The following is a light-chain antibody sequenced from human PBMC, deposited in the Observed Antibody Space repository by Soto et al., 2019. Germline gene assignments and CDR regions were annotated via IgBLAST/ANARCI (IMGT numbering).Light chain of an antibody. J-gene: IGKJ1*01. V-gene: IGKV3D-15*01. CDR2: DTS. CDR3: QQYHNSPRT. Sequence: EIVMTQSPATLSVSPGERATLSCRASQSVSTNLAWYQQIPGQAPRLLIYDTSTRATGIPDRFSGSGSGTDFTLTISRLEPEDFAVYSCQQYHNSPRTFGQGTKVDIK. CDR1: QSVSTN.